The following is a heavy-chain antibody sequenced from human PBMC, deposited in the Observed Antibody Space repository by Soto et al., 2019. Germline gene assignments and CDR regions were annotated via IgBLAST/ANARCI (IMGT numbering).Heavy chain of an antibody. CDR2: IGTDGSQT. J-gene: IGHJ4*01. CDR1: GVTIVNFL. V-gene: IGHV3-7*03. CDR3: VRGALTPVLAY. Sequence: GVSGVTIVNFLGNCVSQAPGKGLEWLGNIGTDGSQTYYVDSVKGRFTFSRDNAKNSLYLQMNSLRAEVSALYYGVRGALTPVLAYRGNGTPVPVTS. D-gene: IGHD1-26*01.